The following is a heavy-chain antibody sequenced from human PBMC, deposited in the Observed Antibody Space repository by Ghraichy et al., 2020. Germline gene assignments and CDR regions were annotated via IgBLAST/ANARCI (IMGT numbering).Heavy chain of an antibody. D-gene: IGHD2-15*01. Sequence: GESLNISCKVSGYSFTNNWIAWVRQLPGKGLEWMGVIYPGGSDTRYSPSFQGQVTMSVDKSISTTFLQWTSLKASDTAIYYCARGGYCYGGSCYSSYYYGMDVWGQGTTVTVSS. V-gene: IGHV5-51*01. CDR2: IYPGGSDT. CDR3: ARGGYCYGGSCYSSYYYGMDV. J-gene: IGHJ6*02. CDR1: GYSFTNNW.